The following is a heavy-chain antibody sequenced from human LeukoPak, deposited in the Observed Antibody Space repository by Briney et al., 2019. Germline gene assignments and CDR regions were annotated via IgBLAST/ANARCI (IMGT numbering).Heavy chain of an antibody. CDR2: IIPIFGTA. CDR1: GGTFSSHA. J-gene: IGHJ4*02. D-gene: IGHD3-10*01. V-gene: IGHV1-69*13. CDR3: ARIGYYGSGSSGSNTGEFDY. Sequence: SVKVSCKASGGTFSSHAISWVRQAPGQGLEWMGGIIPIFGTANYAQKFQGRVTITADESTSTAYMELSSLRSEDTAVYYCARIGYYGSGSSGSNTGEFDYWGQGTLVTVSS.